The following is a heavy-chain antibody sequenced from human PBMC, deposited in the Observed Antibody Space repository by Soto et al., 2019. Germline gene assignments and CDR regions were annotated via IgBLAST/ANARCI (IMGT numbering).Heavy chain of an antibody. D-gene: IGHD3-3*01. CDR2: INSVGGST. V-gene: IGHV3-74*01. CDR1: GFTFSGYW. CDR3: ARDGGLRFLEWLSSLYYYYSGMDV. J-gene: IGHJ6*02. Sequence: GGSLRLPCAASGFTFSGYWVHWVRQAPGKGLGWVSRINSVGGSTSYADSVKGRFTISRDNAENTLYLQMNSLRAEDTAVYYCARDGGLRFLEWLSSLYYYYSGMDVWGQETTLTVYS.